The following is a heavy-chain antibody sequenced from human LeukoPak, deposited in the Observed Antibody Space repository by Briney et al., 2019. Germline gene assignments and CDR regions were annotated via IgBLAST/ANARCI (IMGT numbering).Heavy chain of an antibody. D-gene: IGHD3-3*01. Sequence: GGSLSLSCAASGFTFNRFALSWVRQAPGKGLEWVAAISGSTNRTFYADSVKGRFTISRDNSKNTLFLHMPSLRAEDTALYFCATFWSTNYMPWDWGLGTLVIVSS. CDR1: GFTFNRFA. CDR2: ISGSTNRT. CDR3: ATFWSTNYMPWD. J-gene: IGHJ4*02. V-gene: IGHV3-23*01.